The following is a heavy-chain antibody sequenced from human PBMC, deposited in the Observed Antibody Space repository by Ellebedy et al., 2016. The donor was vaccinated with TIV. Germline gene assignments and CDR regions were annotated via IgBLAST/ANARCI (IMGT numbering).Heavy chain of an antibody. J-gene: IGHJ4*02. CDR1: GLTSGRYW. Sequence: PGGSLRLSCLHLGLTSGRYWMSWVRHTPGRGLEWVANIKQDGSDKNYVDSVKGRFTISRDNAKNSLYLQMNSLGADDTAVYYCARGSGYCSSTSCSGETDWGQGTPVTVSS. V-gene: IGHV3-7*01. CDR3: ARGSGYCSSTSCSGETD. CDR2: IKQDGSDK. D-gene: IGHD2-2*01.